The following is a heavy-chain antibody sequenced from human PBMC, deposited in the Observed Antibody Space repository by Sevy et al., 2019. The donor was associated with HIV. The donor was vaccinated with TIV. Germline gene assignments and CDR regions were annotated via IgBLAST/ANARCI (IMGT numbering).Heavy chain of an antibody. CDR2: ISYDGSNK. J-gene: IGHJ6*02. V-gene: IGHV3-30-3*01. CDR3: ARDLNDKQQPDYYYYYGMDV. Sequence: GGSLRLSCAASGFTFSSYAMHWVRQAPGKGLEWVAVISYDGSNKYYADSVKGRFTISRDNSKNTLYLQMNSLRAADTAVYYCARDLNDKQQPDYYYYYGMDVWGQGTTVTVSS. CDR1: GFTFSSYA. D-gene: IGHD6-13*01.